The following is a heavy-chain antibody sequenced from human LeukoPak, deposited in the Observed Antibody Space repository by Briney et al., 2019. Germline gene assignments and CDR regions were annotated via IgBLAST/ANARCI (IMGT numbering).Heavy chain of an antibody. V-gene: IGHV4-59*01. Sequence: PSETLSLTCTVSGGSISSYYWSWIRQPPGKGLEWIGYIYYSGSTNYNPSLKSRVTISVDTSKNQFSLKLSSVTAADTAVYYCARDKYYYDSSPAYYFDYWGQGTLVTVSS. D-gene: IGHD3-22*01. CDR3: ARDKYYYDSSPAYYFDY. J-gene: IGHJ4*02. CDR1: GGSISSYY. CDR2: IYYSGST.